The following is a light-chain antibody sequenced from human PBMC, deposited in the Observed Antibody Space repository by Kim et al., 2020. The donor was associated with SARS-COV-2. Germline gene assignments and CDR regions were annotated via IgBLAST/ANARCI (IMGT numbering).Light chain of an antibody. CDR3: QQYYLYSRT. J-gene: IGKJ1*01. CDR2: KAS. CDR1: QSISSW. V-gene: IGKV1-5*03. Sequence: ASVGDRVTITCRASQSISSWLAWYQQKPGKAPKLLIYKASTLESGVPSRFSGSGSGTEFTLTISNLQSDDFATYYCQQYYLYSRTFGQGTKVDIK.